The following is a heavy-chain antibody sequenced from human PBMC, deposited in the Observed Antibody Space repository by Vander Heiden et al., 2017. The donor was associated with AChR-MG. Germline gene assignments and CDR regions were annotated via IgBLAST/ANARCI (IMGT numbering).Heavy chain of an antibody. Sequence: QVQLVQSGAEVKKPGSSVKVSCKASGGTFSSYAISWVRQAPGQGLEWMGGIIPIFGTANYAQKFQGRVTITADKSTNTAYMELSSLRSEDTAVYYCARGPYYDISRPAYYYMDVWGKVTTVTVSS. CDR3: ARGPYYDISRPAYYYMDV. J-gene: IGHJ6*03. CDR1: GGTFSSYA. D-gene: IGHD3-9*01. CDR2: IIPIFGTA. V-gene: IGHV1-69*06.